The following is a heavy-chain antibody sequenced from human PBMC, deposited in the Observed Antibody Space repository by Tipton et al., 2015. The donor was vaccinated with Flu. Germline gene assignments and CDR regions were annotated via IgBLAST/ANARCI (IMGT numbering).Heavy chain of an antibody. J-gene: IGHJ5*02. CDR2: IYFSGTP. V-gene: IGHV4-39*07. Sequence: TLSLTCSVSGASMKRSNHYWGWIRQPPGKGLEWIGSIYFSGTPYYNPSLKSRVTMSIDTSKNQFSLKVTSVTAADTAVYYCAKEGSYNILTNYYNKGVDPWGQRTLVIVSS. CDR3: AKEGSYNILTNYYNKGVDP. CDR1: GASMKRSNHY. D-gene: IGHD3-9*01.